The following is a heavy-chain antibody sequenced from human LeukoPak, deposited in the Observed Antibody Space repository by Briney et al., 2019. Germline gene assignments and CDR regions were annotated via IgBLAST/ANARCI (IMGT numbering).Heavy chain of an antibody. CDR2: ISGSGGIT. CDR1: GFTFSSYA. D-gene: IGHD1-26*01. CDR3: AKDSFVGTTSFLDS. V-gene: IGHV3-23*01. J-gene: IGHJ4*02. Sequence: SGGSLRLSCAASGFTFSSYAMSWVRQAPGKGLEWVSAISGSGGITYYADSVKGRFTVSRDNSKRSLYLHLTSLTPGDTALYYCAKDSFVGTTSFLDSWGQGTLVIVSS.